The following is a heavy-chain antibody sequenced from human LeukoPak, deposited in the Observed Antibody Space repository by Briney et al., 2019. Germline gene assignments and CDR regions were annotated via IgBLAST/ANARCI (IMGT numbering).Heavy chain of an antibody. V-gene: IGHV3-53*01. J-gene: IGHJ4*02. D-gene: IGHD2-2*01. Sequence: GGSLRLSCAASGFTVSSNFMSWVRQAPGKGLEWVSVLYSGGSTYYADSVKGRFTISRDNSKNTLYLQMNSLRAEDTAVYYCAKGHEVVPAAMKNDYWGQGTLVTVSS. CDR2: LYSGGST. CDR1: GFTVSSNF. CDR3: AKGHEVVPAAMKNDY.